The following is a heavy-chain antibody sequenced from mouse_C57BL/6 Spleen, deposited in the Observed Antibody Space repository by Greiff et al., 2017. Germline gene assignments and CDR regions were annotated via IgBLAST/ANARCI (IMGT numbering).Heavy chain of an antibody. J-gene: IGHJ2*01. CDR2: IDPSDSET. Sequence: QVQLKQPGAELVRPGSSVKLSCKASGYTFTSYWMHWVKQRPIQGLEWIGNIDPSDSETHYNQTFKDKATLTVDKSSSTAYMQLSSLTSEDSSFYYCARFLTGMGFDYWGQGTTLTVSS. D-gene: IGHD4-1*01. CDR1: GYTFTSYW. CDR3: ARFLTGMGFDY. V-gene: IGHV1-52*01.